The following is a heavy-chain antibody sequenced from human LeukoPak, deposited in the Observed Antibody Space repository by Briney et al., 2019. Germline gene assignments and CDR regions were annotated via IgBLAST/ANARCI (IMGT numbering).Heavy chain of an antibody. CDR1: GFTFSTYW. V-gene: IGHV3-74*01. CDR2: INENGRTT. CDR3: ARDLTLLGTPGDDFDY. D-gene: IGHD4-23*01. J-gene: IGHJ4*02. Sequence: PGGSLRLSCAASGFTFSTYWMHWVRQVPGKGLVWVSRINENGRTTSYADSVTGRFTISRDNAKNTVYLQMTSLRAEDTAIYYCARDLTLLGTPGDDFDYWGQGSLVTVSS.